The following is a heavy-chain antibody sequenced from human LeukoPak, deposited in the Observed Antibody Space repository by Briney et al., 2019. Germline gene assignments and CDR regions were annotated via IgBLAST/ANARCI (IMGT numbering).Heavy chain of an antibody. D-gene: IGHD3-10*01. Sequence: ASVTVSCKASGYTFTNFYMHWVRQAPGQGLEWIGWTHPSSGGTRYEERFHGRVTMTRDMSTSTAYMELSSLTSDDTAVYYCARMTHGSGASYSHFDYWSQGTLVTVSS. CDR3: ARMTHGSGASYSHFDY. CDR2: THPSSGGT. CDR1: GYTFTNFY. V-gene: IGHV1-2*02. J-gene: IGHJ4*02.